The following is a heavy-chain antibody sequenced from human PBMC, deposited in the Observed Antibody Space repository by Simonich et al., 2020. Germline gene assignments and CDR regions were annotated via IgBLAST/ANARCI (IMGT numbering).Heavy chain of an antibody. D-gene: IGHD6-13*01. CDR1: GFTFSSYG. Sequence: QVQLVESGGGVVQPGRSLRLSCAASGFTFSSYGMPGVRQAPGKGLEWVAVIWYDGSKKYYADSVKGRFTISRDNSKNTLYLQMNSLRAEDTAVYYCARDLESSSWYWFDPWGQGTLVTVSS. CDR2: IWYDGSKK. CDR3: ARDLESSSWYWFDP. J-gene: IGHJ5*02. V-gene: IGHV3-33*01.